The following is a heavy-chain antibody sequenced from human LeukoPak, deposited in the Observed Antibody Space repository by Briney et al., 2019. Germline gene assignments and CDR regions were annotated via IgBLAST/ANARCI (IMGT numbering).Heavy chain of an antibody. Sequence: GGSLTLSCAASGFTFSSYAMSWVRQAPGKGLEWVSAISGSGGSTYYADSVKGRFTISRDNSKNTMYLQMNRVSGGDTAVYYCTGYSSSWKLNQIWGQGTLVTVSS. V-gene: IGHV3-23*01. CDR1: GFTFSSYA. D-gene: IGHD6-13*01. CDR2: ISGSGGST. CDR3: TGYSSSWKLNQI. J-gene: IGHJ4*02.